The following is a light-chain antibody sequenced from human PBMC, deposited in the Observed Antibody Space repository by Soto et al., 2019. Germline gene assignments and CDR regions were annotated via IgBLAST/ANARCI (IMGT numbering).Light chain of an antibody. J-gene: IGLJ1*01. CDR3: EAWDDSLSGHV. Sequence: QSVLTQPPSASGTRGQTVTIPCSGSRSNIGNNYVCWYQQLPGAAPKLLIYRNTQRPSGVPDRFSGSKSGTAASLAISGLRSEDEADYFCEAWDDSLSGHVFGTGTKVTVL. V-gene: IGLV1-47*01. CDR1: RSNIGNNY. CDR2: RNT.